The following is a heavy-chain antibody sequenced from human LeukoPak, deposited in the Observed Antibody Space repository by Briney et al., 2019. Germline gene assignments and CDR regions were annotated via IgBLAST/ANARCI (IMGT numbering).Heavy chain of an antibody. V-gene: IGHV1-69*01. CDR2: IIPIFGTA. D-gene: IGHD6-19*01. J-gene: IGHJ4*02. CDR3: ARDADAYSSGWSYFDY. Sequence: SVKVSCKASGGTFSSYAISWVRQAPGQGLEWMGGIIPIFGTANYAQKFQGRVTITADESTSTAYMELSSLRSEDTAVYYCARDADAYSSGWSYFDYWGQGTLVTVSS. CDR1: GGTFSSYA.